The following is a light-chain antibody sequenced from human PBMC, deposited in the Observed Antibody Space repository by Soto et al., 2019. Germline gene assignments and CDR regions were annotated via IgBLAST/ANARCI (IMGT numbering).Light chain of an antibody. V-gene: IGKV3-15*01. CDR3: QQYHDWPFT. Sequence: ETVMTQSPATLSGSPGERVTLSCRASQSVTSNLAWYQQKPGQAPRLLIYGASTRATGVPARFSGSGSGTDFTLTFTSLQSEDFAVCYCQQYHDWPFTFGPGTKVDIK. CDR1: QSVTSN. CDR2: GAS. J-gene: IGKJ3*01.